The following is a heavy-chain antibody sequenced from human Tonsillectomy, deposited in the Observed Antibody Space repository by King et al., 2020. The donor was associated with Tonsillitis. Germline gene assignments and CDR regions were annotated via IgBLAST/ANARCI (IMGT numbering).Heavy chain of an antibody. V-gene: IGHV3-23*03. CDR3: AKDRAYPRSYYDHYAMDV. CDR2: IYSGDSST. CDR1: GFTFSSHA. Sequence: VQLVESGGGLVQPGGSLRLSCAASGFTFSSHAMNWVRQAPGKGLEWVSVIYSGDSSTYYADSVKGRFTISRDNSKNTLYLQMNSLRAEDTAVYYCAKDRAYPRSYYDHYAMDVWGQGTTVTVSS. J-gene: IGHJ6*02.